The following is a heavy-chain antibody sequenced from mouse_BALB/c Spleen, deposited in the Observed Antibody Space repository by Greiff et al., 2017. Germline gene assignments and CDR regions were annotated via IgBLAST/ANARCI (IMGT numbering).Heavy chain of an antibody. J-gene: IGHJ2*01. D-gene: IGHD2-3*01. V-gene: IGHV5-17*02. Sequence: DVKLVESGGGLVQPGGSRKLSCAASGFTFSSFGMHWVRQAPEKGLEWVAYISSGSSTIYYADTVKGRFTISRDNPKNTLFLQMTSLRSEDTAMYYCARTYDGYYDYFDYWGQGTTLTVSS. CDR1: GFTFSSFG. CDR3: ARTYDGYYDYFDY. CDR2: ISSGSSTI.